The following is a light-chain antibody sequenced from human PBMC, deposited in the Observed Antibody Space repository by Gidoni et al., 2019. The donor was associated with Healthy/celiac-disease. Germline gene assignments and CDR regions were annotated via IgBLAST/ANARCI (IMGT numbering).Light chain of an antibody. V-gene: IGKV1-5*01. Sequence: DIQMTQSPSTLSASGGDRVTITCRASQSIGSWLAWYQQKPGKAPKLLIYDGSTLESGVPSMFSGTRSGTEFTLAISSLQPDDFATYYCQQYYNSWTFGQGTKVEIK. J-gene: IGKJ1*01. CDR1: QSIGSW. CDR2: DGS. CDR3: QQYYNSWT.